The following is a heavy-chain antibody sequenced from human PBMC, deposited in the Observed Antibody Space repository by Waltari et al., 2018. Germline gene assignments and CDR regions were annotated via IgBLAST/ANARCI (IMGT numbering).Heavy chain of an antibody. D-gene: IGHD6-6*01. J-gene: IGHJ6*03. CDR3: ARQRQLAMYYYYYYMDV. CDR1: GGSFSGYY. Sequence: QVQLQQWGAGLLKPSETLSLTCAVYGGSFSGYYWSWLRQPPGKGLEWIGEINHSGSTNYNPSLKSRVTISVDTSKNQFSLKLSSVTAADTAVYYCARQRQLAMYYYYYYMDVWGKGTTVTVSS. V-gene: IGHV4-34*01. CDR2: INHSGST.